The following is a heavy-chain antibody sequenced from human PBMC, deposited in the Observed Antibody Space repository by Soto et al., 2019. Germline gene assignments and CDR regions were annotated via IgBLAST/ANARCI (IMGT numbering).Heavy chain of an antibody. V-gene: IGHV4-59*01. CDR1: GGSISSYY. CDR2: IYYSGST. J-gene: IGHJ4*02. Sequence: PSETLSLTCTVSGGSISSYYWSWIRQPPGKGLEWIGYIYYSGSTNYNPSLKSRVTISVDTSKNQFSLKLSSVTAADTAVYYCARATYYCDSSGYGPGGIDYWGQGTLVTVSS. CDR3: ARATYYCDSSGYGPGGIDY. D-gene: IGHD3-22*01.